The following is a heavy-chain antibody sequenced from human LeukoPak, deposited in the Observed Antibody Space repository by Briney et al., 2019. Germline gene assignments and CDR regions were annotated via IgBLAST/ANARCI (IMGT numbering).Heavy chain of an antibody. J-gene: IGHJ4*02. V-gene: IGHV1-3*01. CDR1: GYTFTSYG. CDR2: INAGNGYT. D-gene: IGHD6-19*01. Sequence: ASVKVSCKASGYTFTSYGISWVRQAPGQRLEWMGWINAGNGYTKYSQKFQGRVTITRDTSASTAYMELSSLRSEDTAVYFCARPLAVAGFDYWGQGTLVTVSS. CDR3: ARPLAVAGFDY.